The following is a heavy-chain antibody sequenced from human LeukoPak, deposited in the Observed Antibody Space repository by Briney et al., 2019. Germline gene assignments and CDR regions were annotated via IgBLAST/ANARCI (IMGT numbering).Heavy chain of an antibody. D-gene: IGHD6-6*01. CDR2: FNPKSGNA. V-gene: IGHV1-8*01. CDR1: GYSYTSYD. CDR3: ARGVSSAINKEAFDI. J-gene: IGHJ3*02. Sequence: ASVKVSCKASGYSYTSYDVNWVRQAPGQGLEWMGWFNPKSGNAGYAQKFQGRVTMTRNISMTTAYMELNSLTSEDTAVYYCARGVSSAINKEAFDIWGQGTVVTVSS.